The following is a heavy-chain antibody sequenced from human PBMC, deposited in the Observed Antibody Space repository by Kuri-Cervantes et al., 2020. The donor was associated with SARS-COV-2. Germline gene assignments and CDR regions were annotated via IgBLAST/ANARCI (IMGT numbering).Heavy chain of an antibody. CDR1: DFTIDDYA. Sequence: GGSLRLSCAASDFTIDDYAMHWVRQAPGKGLEWVSGISWNGGVIGYADSVKGRFIISRDNAKNSLFLQVNSLRVEDTAVYYCARVAGEGPIYYYYMDVWGKGTTVTVSS. V-gene: IGHV3-9*01. CDR2: ISWNGGVI. J-gene: IGHJ6*03. CDR3: ARVAGEGPIYYYYMDV. D-gene: IGHD2-21*01.